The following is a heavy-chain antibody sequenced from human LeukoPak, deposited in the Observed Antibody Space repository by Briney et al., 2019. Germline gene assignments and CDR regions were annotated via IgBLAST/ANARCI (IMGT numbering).Heavy chain of an antibody. V-gene: IGHV3-9*01. Sequence: GGSLRLSCAASGFTFDDYAMHWVRQAPGKGLEWVSGISWNSGSIGYADSVKGRFTISRDNAKNSLYLQMNSLRAEDTALYYCAREGVTLVRGVIRDYYYAMDVWGQGTTVTVSS. CDR2: ISWNSGSI. J-gene: IGHJ6*02. CDR3: AREGVTLVRGVIRDYYYAMDV. D-gene: IGHD3-10*01. CDR1: GFTFDDYA.